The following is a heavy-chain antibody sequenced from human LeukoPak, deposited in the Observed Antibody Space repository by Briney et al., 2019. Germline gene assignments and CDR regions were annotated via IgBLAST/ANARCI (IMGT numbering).Heavy chain of an antibody. V-gene: IGHV1-18*01. CDR1: GYTFTSYG. CDR2: ISAYNGNT. Sequence: ASVKVSCKASGYTFTSYGISWVRQAPGQGPEWMGWISAYNGNTNYAQKLQGRVTMTTDTSTSTAYMELRSLRSDDTAVYYCARLPARDIVVVPAAIWADYWGQGTLVTVSS. J-gene: IGHJ4*02. D-gene: IGHD2-2*02. CDR3: ARLPARDIVVVPAAIWADY.